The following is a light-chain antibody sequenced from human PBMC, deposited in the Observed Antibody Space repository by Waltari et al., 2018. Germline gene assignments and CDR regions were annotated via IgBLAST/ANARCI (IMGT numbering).Light chain of an antibody. Sequence: DTQMTQSPSSLSASVGDRVTITCRASENIKTFVNWYQQKPGKAPNLLFYAAFRWQSGVPDRFSGSGSGTDFTLTINSLQPEDFATYYCQQTYNTPRTFGQGTKVEIK. V-gene: IGKV1-39*01. J-gene: IGKJ1*01. CDR2: AAF. CDR3: QQTYNTPRT. CDR1: ENIKTF.